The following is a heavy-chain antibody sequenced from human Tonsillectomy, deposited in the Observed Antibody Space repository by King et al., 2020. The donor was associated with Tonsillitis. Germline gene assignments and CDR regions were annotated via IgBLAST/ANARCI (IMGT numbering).Heavy chain of an antibody. CDR3: ARGKDDFWSGYYRNYYYYYMDV. D-gene: IGHD3-3*01. V-gene: IGHV4-34*01. CDR2: INHSGST. J-gene: IGHJ6*03. CDR1: GGSFSGYN. Sequence: VQLQQWGAGLLKPSETQSLTCAVYGGSFSGYNWSWIRQPPGKGLEWIGEINHSGSTNYNPSLKSRVTISVDTSKNQFSLKLSSVTAADTAVYYCARGKDDFWSGYYRNYYYYYMDVWGKGTTVTVSS.